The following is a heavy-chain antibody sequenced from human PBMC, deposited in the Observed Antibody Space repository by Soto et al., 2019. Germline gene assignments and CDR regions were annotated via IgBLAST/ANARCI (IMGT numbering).Heavy chain of an antibody. CDR1: GFTFSSRW. Sequence: GGTLRLSCATSGFTFSSRWMHWVRQAPGKGLVWVSYINSDGSTTTYADSVKGRFTISRDNAKNTVYLQMNSLRVDDTAVYYCARDTSYSTDYWGQGTLVTVSS. D-gene: IGHD2-2*01. J-gene: IGHJ4*02. CDR2: INSDGSTT. V-gene: IGHV3-74*01. CDR3: ARDTSYSTDY.